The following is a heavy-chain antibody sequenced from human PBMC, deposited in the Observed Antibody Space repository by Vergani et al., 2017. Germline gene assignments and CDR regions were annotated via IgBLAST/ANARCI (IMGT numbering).Heavy chain of an antibody. Sequence: EVDLVESGGGLAQPGGSLRLSCEASGITFWKFGMHWVRQGPGKGLEWVSGISWNSGAVDYADSVRGRFTISRDNAKNSLFLEMNSLRFEDTAVYYCTATPIIYSGSYKALDYWGQGTLVTVSS. V-gene: IGHV3-9*01. CDR3: TATPIIYSGSYKALDY. J-gene: IGHJ4*02. D-gene: IGHD1-26*01. CDR2: ISWNSGAV. CDR1: GITFWKFG.